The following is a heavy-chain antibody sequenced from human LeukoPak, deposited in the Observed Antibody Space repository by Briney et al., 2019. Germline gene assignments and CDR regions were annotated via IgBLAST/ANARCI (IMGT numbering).Heavy chain of an antibody. V-gene: IGHV4-59*01. Sequence: SETLSLTCTASGGSISSYYWSWIRQPPGKGLEWIGYIYYSGSTNYNPSLKSRVTISVDTSKNQFSLKLSSVTAADTAVYYCARDSSYENGMDAFDIWGQGTMVTVSS. D-gene: IGHD3-22*01. CDR2: IYYSGST. CDR1: GGSISSYY. CDR3: ARDSSYENGMDAFDI. J-gene: IGHJ3*02.